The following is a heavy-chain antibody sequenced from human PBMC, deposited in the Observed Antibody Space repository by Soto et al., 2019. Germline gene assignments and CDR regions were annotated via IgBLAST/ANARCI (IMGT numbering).Heavy chain of an antibody. D-gene: IGHD3-16*02. J-gene: IGHJ4*02. CDR1: GGSLSSYY. V-gene: IGHV4-59*01. Sequence: XTLSLPCTVSGGSLSSYYWSWIRQPPGKGLEWIGYIYYSGSTNYNPSLKSRVTISVDTSKNQFSLKLSSVTAADTAVYYCARALGYFDYWGQGTLGTVS. CDR3: ARALGYFDY. CDR2: IYYSGST.